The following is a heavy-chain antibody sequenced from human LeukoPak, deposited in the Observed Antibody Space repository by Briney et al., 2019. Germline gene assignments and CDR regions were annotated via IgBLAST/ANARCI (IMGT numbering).Heavy chain of an antibody. CDR3: ATHTSGYYSIDY. CDR2: ITGSDGST. D-gene: IGHD3-22*01. V-gene: IGHV3-23*01. J-gene: IGHJ4*02. Sequence: GGSLRLSCAASGFTFSSYAMSWVRQAPGRGLEWVSAITGSDGSTYYADSVKGRFTISRDNSKNTLYLQMNSLRAEDTAVYYCATHTSGYYSIDYWGRGTLVTVSS. CDR1: GFTFSSYA.